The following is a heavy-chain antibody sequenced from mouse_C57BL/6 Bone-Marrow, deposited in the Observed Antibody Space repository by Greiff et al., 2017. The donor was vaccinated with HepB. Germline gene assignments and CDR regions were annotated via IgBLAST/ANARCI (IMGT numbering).Heavy chain of an antibody. V-gene: IGHV7-1*01. CDR2: SRNKANDYTT. D-gene: IGHD1-1*01. CDR3: ARDRDYGSSYRYFDV. CDR1: GFTFSDFY. Sequence: EVKVEESGGGLVQSGRSLRLSCATSGFTFSDFYMEWVRQAPGKGLEWIAASRNKANDYTTEYSASVKGRFIVSRDTSQSILYLQMNALRAEDTAIYYCARDRDYGSSYRYFDVWGTGTTVTVSS. J-gene: IGHJ1*03.